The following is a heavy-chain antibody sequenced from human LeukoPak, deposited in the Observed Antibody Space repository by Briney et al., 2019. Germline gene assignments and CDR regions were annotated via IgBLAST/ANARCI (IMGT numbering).Heavy chain of an antibody. CDR2: IIPIFGTA. CDR1: GGTFSSYA. D-gene: IGHD3-3*01. CDR3: ARDRYDFWSGYSPYYFDY. J-gene: IGHJ4*02. V-gene: IGHV1-69*05. Sequence: SVKVSCKASGGTFSSYAISWVRQAAGQGLEWMGGIIPIFGTANFAQKFQGRVTITTDESTSTAYMELSSLRSEDTAVYYCARDRYDFWSGYSPYYFDYWGQGTLVTVSS.